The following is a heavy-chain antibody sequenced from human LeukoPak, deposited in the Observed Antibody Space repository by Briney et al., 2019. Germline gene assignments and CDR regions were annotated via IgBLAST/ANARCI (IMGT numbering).Heavy chain of an antibody. Sequence: ASVKVSCKASGYTFTGSYIHWVRQAPGQGLEWMGWINPNSGGTNYAQKFQGRVTMTRDMSISTAYMELSRLRSDDTAVYYCAGGKGITMIVAHWGQGTLVTVSS. D-gene: IGHD3-22*01. CDR3: AGGKGITMIVAH. CDR1: GYTFTGSY. CDR2: INPNSGGT. V-gene: IGHV1-2*02. J-gene: IGHJ4*02.